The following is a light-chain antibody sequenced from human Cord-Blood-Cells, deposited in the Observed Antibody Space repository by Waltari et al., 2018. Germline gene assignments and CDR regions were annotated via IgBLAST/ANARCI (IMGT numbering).Light chain of an antibody. V-gene: IGKV4-1*01. J-gene: IGKJ1*01. CDR1: QSVLYSSNNKNY. CDR2: WAS. CDR3: QQYYSTPPT. Sequence: DIVFTPSPVSLALSLGERATIHCKSSQSVLYSSNNKNYLAWYQQKPGQPPKLLIYWASTRESGVPDRFSGSGSGTDFTLTISSLQAEDVAVYYCQQYYSTPPTFGQGTKVEIK.